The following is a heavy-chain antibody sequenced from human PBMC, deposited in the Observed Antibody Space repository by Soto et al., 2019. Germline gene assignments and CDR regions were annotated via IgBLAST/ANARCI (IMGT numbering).Heavy chain of an antibody. CDR1: GFSLSTSGVG. CDR2: IYWDDGK. J-gene: IGHJ4*02. CDR3: AHRQRQLLFDS. V-gene: IGHV2-5*02. D-gene: IGHD2-2*01. Sequence: QITLKESGPTLVKPTQTLTLTCTFSGFSLSTSGVGVGWIRQPPGKALEWLALIYWDDGKRYSPSLKSRLTITEHTSKNQVVLTMTNMDPVDTATYYCAHRQRQLLFDSWGQGTLVTVSS.